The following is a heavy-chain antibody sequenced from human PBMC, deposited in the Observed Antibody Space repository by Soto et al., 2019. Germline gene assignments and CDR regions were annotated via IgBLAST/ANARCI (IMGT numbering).Heavy chain of an antibody. V-gene: IGHV1-18*01. CDR3: ARVVPGAEAWFGP. J-gene: IGHJ5*02. D-gene: IGHD2-2*01. CDR2: ISLYSDGT. Sequence: QVQLVQSGGEVKRAGASVKVSCKTSGYTFSNYGITWVRQAPGQPLEWLGWISLYSDGTNYAQKFRGRVSMTTDTSTTTAYMELRSLRSDDTAVYYCARVVPGAEAWFGPWGQGTLVTVSS. CDR1: GYTFSNYG.